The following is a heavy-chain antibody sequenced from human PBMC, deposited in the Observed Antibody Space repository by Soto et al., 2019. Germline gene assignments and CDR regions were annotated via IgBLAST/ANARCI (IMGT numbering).Heavy chain of an antibody. CDR3: ARAARTMIVVSKDY. D-gene: IGHD3-22*01. V-gene: IGHV1-46*01. CDR1: GYTFISYY. CDR2: INPSAGNT. J-gene: IGHJ4*02. Sequence: ASVKVSCKAAGYTFISYYMHWVRQAPGQGFEWMGVINPSAGNTVYAQKFQGRVTMTRDTSTSTFYIELSSLRSEDTAVYYCARAARTMIVVSKDYWGQGTLVTVSS.